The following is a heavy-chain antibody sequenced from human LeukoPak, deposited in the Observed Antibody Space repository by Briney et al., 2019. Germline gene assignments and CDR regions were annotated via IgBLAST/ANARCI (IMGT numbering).Heavy chain of an antibody. CDR1: GYTFTSYG. D-gene: IGHD3-3*01. CDR2: ISAYNGNT. J-gene: IGHJ5*02. Sequence: ASLKVSCKASGYTFTSYGISWVRQAPGQGLEWMGWISAYNGNTNYAQKLQGRVTMTTDTSTSTAYMELRSLRSDDTAVYYCARDYRVDNWFDPWGQGTLVTVSS. CDR3: ARDYRVDNWFDP. V-gene: IGHV1-18*01.